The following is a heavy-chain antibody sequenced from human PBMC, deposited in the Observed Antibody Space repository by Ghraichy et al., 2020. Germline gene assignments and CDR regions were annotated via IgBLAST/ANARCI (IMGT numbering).Heavy chain of an antibody. J-gene: IGHJ3*02. Sequence: GGSLRLSCAASGFTFSKYWMHWVRQAPGKGLVWISRINDDGSSTTNADSVKGRVTISRDNAKNTLYLQMNGRRVEDTAVYYCAGTLSHDAFDTWGQGTMATVSS. CDR3: AGTLSHDAFDT. CDR2: INDDGSST. V-gene: IGHV3-74*01. CDR1: GFTFSKYW.